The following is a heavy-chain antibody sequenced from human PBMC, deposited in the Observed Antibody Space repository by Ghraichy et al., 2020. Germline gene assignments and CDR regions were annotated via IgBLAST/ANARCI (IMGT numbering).Heavy chain of an antibody. J-gene: IGHJ3*02. Sequence: ASVKVSCKASGYTFTGYYMHWVRQAPGQGLEWMGRINPNSGGTNYAQKFQGRVTMTRDTSISTAYMELSRLRSDDTAVYYCARDMGFRELYQAGKAFDIWGQGTMVTVSS. V-gene: IGHV1-2*06. CDR1: GYTFTGYY. CDR3: ARDMGFRELYQAGKAFDI. D-gene: IGHD3-10*01. CDR2: INPNSGGT.